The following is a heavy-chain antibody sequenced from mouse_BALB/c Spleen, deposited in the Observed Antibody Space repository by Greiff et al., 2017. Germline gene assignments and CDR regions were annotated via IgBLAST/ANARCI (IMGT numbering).Heavy chain of an antibody. D-gene: IGHD1-1*01. V-gene: IGHV1S81*02. CDR3: TAGQYGSYAVDY. CDR1: GYTFTSYY. CDR2: INPSNGGT. Sequence: VQLQQSGAELVKPGASVKLSCKASGYTFTSYYMYWVKQRPGQGLEWIGEINPSNGGTNFNEKFKSKATLTVDKSSSTAYLLLSSLTSEDSAVYYCTAGQYGSYAVDYWGQGTSVTVAA. J-gene: IGHJ4*01.